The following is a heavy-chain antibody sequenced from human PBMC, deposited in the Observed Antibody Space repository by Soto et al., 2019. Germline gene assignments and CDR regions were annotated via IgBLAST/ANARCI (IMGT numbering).Heavy chain of an antibody. J-gene: IGHJ4*02. CDR2: ISGSGRST. V-gene: IGHV3-23*01. CDR3: AKRSCSGGNCFLDY. D-gene: IGHD2-15*01. Sequence: GGSLRLSCSASGFPFSSYAMSWVRQAPGKGLEWVSAISGSGRSTYYADSVKGRFTISRDNSKNTLYLQMNSLIAEDTAVYYCAKRSCSGGNCFLDYWGQGTQVTVSS. CDR1: GFPFSSYA.